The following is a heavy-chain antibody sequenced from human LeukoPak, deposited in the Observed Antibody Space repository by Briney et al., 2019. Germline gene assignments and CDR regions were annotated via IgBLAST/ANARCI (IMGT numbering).Heavy chain of an antibody. CDR1: GFTFSSYS. Sequence: PGGSLRLSCAASGFTFSSYSMNWVRQAPGKGLEWVSSISSSSSYIYYADSVKGRFTISRDNAKNSLYLQMNSLRAEDTAVYYCARERGYGSAPNWFDPWAREPWSPSPQ. J-gene: IGHJ5*02. CDR2: ISSSSSYI. V-gene: IGHV3-21*01. CDR3: ARERGYGSAPNWFDP. D-gene: IGHD3-10*01.